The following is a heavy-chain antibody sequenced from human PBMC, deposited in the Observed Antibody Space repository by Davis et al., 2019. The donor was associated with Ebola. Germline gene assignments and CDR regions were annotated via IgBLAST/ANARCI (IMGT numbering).Heavy chain of an antibody. CDR3: ARDGYDFWSGYYFHGMDV. Sequence: GGSLRLSCAASGFTFSSYSMNWVRQAPGKGLEWVSSISSSSSYIYSADSVKGRFTISRDNAKNSLYLQMNSLRAEDTAVYYCARDGYDFWSGYYFHGMDVWGQGTTVTVSS. D-gene: IGHD3-3*01. V-gene: IGHV3-21*01. CDR2: ISSSSSYI. J-gene: IGHJ6*02. CDR1: GFTFSSYS.